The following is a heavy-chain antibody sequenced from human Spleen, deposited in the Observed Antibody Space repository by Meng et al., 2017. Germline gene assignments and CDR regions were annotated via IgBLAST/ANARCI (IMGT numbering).Heavy chain of an antibody. CDR3: ARGRVVVSSTPSDY. Sequence: EVQVVESGGGLVKPGGPLRLSCAAAGFTFSSYSMHWVRQAPGKGLEWVASISSSDTYADSVKGRFTISRDNAKNSLYLQMDSLRAEDTAVYYCARGRVVVSSTPSDYWGQGTLVTVSS. V-gene: IGHV3-21*02. J-gene: IGHJ4*02. CDR1: GFTFSSYS. CDR2: ISSSDT. D-gene: IGHD2-15*01.